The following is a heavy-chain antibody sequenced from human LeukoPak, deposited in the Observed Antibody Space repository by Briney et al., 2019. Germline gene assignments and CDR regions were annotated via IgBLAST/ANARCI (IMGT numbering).Heavy chain of an antibody. V-gene: IGHV5-51*01. Sequence: GESLKISCKGSGYSFTSYWIGWVRQMPGKGLESMGVIYPGDSDTRYSPSFQGQVTISADKSISTAYLQWSSLKASDTAMYYCARQVDRSRGYSYGYGAFDIWGQGTMVTVSS. J-gene: IGHJ3*02. D-gene: IGHD5-18*01. CDR2: IYPGDSDT. CDR1: GYSFTSYW. CDR3: ARQVDRSRGYSYGYGAFDI.